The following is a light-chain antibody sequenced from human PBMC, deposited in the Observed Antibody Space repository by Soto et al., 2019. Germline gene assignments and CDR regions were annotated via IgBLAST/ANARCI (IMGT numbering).Light chain of an antibody. CDR1: QSVSSY. V-gene: IGKV3-20*01. J-gene: IGKJ5*01. CDR3: QQYGSSRVT. CDR2: DAS. Sequence: EIVLTQSPATLSLSPGERATLSFRASQSVSSYLTWYQQKPGQAPRLLIYDASNSATGIPARFSGSGSGTDFTLTISRLEPEDLAVYYCQQYGSSRVTFGQGTRL.